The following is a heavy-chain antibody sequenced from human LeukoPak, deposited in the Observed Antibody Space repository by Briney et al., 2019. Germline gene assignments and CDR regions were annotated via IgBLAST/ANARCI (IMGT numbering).Heavy chain of an antibody. V-gene: IGHV4-61*01. J-gene: IGHJ6*02. CDR3: VRSGTENSSWHYYYCGLDV. Sequence: SETLSLTCTVSGGSVSTTLYYWTWVRQPPGKGLEWLGYIFSSGSNNYPPSLKSRITISIDTSKAQFSLKLTSVTAADTAVYYCVRSGTENSSWHYYYCGLDVWGQGTTVTVSS. CDR2: IFSSGSN. CDR1: GGSVSTTLYY. D-gene: IGHD2-15*01.